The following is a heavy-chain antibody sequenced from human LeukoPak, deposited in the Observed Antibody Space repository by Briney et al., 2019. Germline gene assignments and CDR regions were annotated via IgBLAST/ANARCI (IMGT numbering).Heavy chain of an antibody. Sequence: GGSLRLSCAASGFTFSTYAMSWVRQAPGKGLEWVAHMNGDGSQIYYMDFVKGRFTISRDNAKNSLYLQMNGLRAEDTAVYYCVAWGNSGNSWGQGTMVIVSS. J-gene: IGHJ3*01. CDR1: GFTFSTYA. CDR3: VAWGNSGNS. D-gene: IGHD1-26*01. CDR2: MNGDGSQI. V-gene: IGHV3-7*01.